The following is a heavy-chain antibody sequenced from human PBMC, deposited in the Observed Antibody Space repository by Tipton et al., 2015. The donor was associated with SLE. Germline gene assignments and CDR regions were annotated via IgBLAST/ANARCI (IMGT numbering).Heavy chain of an antibody. CDR1: GGSISTYY. CDR3: ARDYYGSGFDAFDI. CDR2: IYHTGST. Sequence: TLSLTCTVSGGSISTYYWSWIRQPPKQGLEWIGWIYHTGSTDYNPSLKSRVTISVDTSKNQFSLRLSSVTAADTAVYYCARDYYGSGFDAFDIWVQGTMVTVSS. J-gene: IGHJ3*02. D-gene: IGHD3-10*01. V-gene: IGHV4-59*01.